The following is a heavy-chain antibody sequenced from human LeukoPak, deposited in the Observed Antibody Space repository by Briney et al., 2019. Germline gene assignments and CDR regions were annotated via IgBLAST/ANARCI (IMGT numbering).Heavy chain of an antibody. D-gene: IGHD4-17*01. Sequence: ASVKVSCKASGYTFTSYATHWVRQAPGQRLEWMGWINAGNGNTKYSQKFQGRVTITRDTSASTAYMELSSLRSEDTAVYYCAALRLYYYGMDVWGQGTTVTVSS. CDR3: AALRLYYYGMDV. CDR1: GYTFTSYA. J-gene: IGHJ6*02. CDR2: INAGNGNT. V-gene: IGHV1-3*01.